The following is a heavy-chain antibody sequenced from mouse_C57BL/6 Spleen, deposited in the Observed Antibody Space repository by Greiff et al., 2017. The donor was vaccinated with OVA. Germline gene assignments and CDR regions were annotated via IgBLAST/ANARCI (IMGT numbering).Heavy chain of an antibody. J-gene: IGHJ2*01. Sequence: EVMLVESGGGLVKPGGSLKLSCAASGFTFSDYGMHWVRQAPEKGLEWVAYISSGSSTIYYADTVKGRFTISRDNAKNTLFLQMTSLRSEDTAMYYCASHYYDSSYGIDYWGQGTTLTVSS. V-gene: IGHV5-17*01. CDR2: ISSGSSTI. CDR3: ASHYYDSSYGIDY. D-gene: IGHD1-1*01. CDR1: GFTFSDYG.